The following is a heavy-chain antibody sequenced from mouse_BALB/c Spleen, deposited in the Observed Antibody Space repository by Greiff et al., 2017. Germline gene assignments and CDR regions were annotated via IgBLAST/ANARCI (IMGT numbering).Heavy chain of an antibody. CDR1: GFTFSSFG. J-gene: IGHJ4*01. Sequence: EVKLVESGGGLVQPGGSRKLSCAASGFTFSSFGMHWVRQAPEKGLEWVAYISSGSSTIYYADTVKGRFTISRDNPKNTLFLQMTSLRSEDTAMYYCARWDGNYVSYAMDYWGQGTSVTVSS. D-gene: IGHD2-1*01. CDR3: ARWDGNYVSYAMDY. V-gene: IGHV5-17*02. CDR2: ISSGSSTI.